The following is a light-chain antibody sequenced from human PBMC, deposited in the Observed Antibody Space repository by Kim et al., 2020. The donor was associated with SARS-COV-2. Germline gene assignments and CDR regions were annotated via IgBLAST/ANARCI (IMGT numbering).Light chain of an antibody. Sequence: EIVMTQSPATLSVSPGERATLSCRASQSVSSNLAWYQQKPGQAPRLLIYGASTRATGIPARFSGSGSGTEFTLTISSLQSEDFAVYYCQQYNNLARGTFGQGTKLEI. V-gene: IGKV3-15*01. CDR2: GAS. CDR3: QQYNNLARGT. J-gene: IGKJ2*02. CDR1: QSVSSN.